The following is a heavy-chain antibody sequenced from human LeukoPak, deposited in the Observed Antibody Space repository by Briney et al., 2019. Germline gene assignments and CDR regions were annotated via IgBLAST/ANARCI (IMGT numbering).Heavy chain of an antibody. Sequence: GGSLRLSCAASGFSFSIYTMNWVRQAPGKGPEWVSYISSTSSITYYADSVQGRFTISRDNAENSLYLQMNSLRAEDTAVYYCARGDNWNYGIDYWGQGTLVTVSS. CDR1: GFSFSIYT. J-gene: IGHJ4*02. CDR2: ISSTSSIT. CDR3: ARGDNWNYGIDY. V-gene: IGHV3-48*01. D-gene: IGHD1-7*01.